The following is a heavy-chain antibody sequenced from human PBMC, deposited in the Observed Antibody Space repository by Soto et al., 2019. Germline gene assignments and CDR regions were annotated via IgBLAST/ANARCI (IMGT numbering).Heavy chain of an antibody. D-gene: IGHD5-18*01. CDR1: GGTFSSYT. Sequence: QVQLVQSGAEVKKPGSSVKVSCKASGGTFSSYTISWVRQAPGQGLEWMGRIIPILGIANYAQKFQGRVTIPXXKXTXXAYMELSSLRSEDTAVYYCARDLLDRRGYSYGVDYWGQGTLVTVSS. CDR3: ARDLLDRRGYSYGVDY. CDR2: IIPILGIA. V-gene: IGHV1-69*08. J-gene: IGHJ4*02.